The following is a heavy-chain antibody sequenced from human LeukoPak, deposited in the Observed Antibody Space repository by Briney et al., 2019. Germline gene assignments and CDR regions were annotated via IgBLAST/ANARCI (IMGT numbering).Heavy chain of an antibody. J-gene: IGHJ4*02. CDR1: GFTFSSYW. CDR3: ARRERYFDWSIGDY. D-gene: IGHD3-9*01. Sequence: GGSLRLSCAASGFTFSSYWMHWVRQAPGKGLVGVSRINSEGSSTSYADSVKGGFTISRDNAKNTLNLQVNSLRADDTAVYYCARRERYFDWSIGDYWGPGTLVTVSS. CDR2: INSEGSST. V-gene: IGHV3-74*01.